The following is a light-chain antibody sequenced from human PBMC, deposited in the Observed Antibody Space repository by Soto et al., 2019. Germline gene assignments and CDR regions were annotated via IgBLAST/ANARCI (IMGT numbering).Light chain of an antibody. CDR3: QQSYSTPLT. V-gene: IGKV1-39*01. CDR2: AAS. J-gene: IGKJ4*01. Sequence: DIQMTQSPSSLSASVGDRVTITCRASQSISSYLNWYQQKPGEAPKLLIYAASSLRSGVPSRFSGSGSGTDFTLTISSLQPEDFETYYCQQSYSTPLTLGGGTKVDIK. CDR1: QSISSY.